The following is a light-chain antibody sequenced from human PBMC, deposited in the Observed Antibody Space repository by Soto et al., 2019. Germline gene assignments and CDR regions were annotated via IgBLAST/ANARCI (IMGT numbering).Light chain of an antibody. Sequence: DIHMTQSPSTLSASVVDLVTITCRGSQSISSWLAWYQQKPGKAPKLLIYKASNLESGVPSRFSGSGSGTEFTLTISSLQTDDFATYYCQQYNSFSPWTFGQGTKVDNK. J-gene: IGKJ1*01. V-gene: IGKV1-5*03. CDR3: QQYNSFSPWT. CDR2: KAS. CDR1: QSISSW.